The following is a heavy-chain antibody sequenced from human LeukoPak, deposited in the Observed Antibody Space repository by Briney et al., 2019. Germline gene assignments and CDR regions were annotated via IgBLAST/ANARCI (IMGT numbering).Heavy chain of an antibody. D-gene: IGHD2-15*01. V-gene: IGHV3-64*04. CDR3: ATIVPDVAATLTFDH. Sequence: GGSLRLSCSASGITFSSYAMHWVRQAPGKGLEYVSAISSNGGSTYYADSVKGRFTISRDNSKNTLYLQMNSLRAEDTAVYYCATIVPDVAATLTFDHWGQGILVTVSS. J-gene: IGHJ4*02. CDR2: ISSNGGST. CDR1: GITFSSYA.